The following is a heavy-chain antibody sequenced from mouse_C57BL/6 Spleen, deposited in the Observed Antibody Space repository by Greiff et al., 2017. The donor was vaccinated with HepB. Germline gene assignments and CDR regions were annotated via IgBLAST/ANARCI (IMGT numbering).Heavy chain of an antibody. CDR2: INPSTGGT. D-gene: IGHD3-1*01. CDR3: AREGATEDYFGY. CDR1: GYSFTGYY. V-gene: IGHV1-42*01. Sequence: EVKIQESEPELVKPGASVKISCKASGYSFTGYYMNWVKQSPEKSLEWIGEINPSTGGTTYNQKFKAKATLTVDKSSSKAYMQLKSLTSEDSAVYYCAREGATEDYFGYWGQGTTLTVSS. J-gene: IGHJ2*01.